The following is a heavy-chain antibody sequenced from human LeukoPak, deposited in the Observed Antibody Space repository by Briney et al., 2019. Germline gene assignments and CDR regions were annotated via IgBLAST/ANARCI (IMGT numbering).Heavy chain of an antibody. D-gene: IGHD3-3*01. CDR3: ARGFGVVINDKNYYYYYGMDV. V-gene: IGHV1-69*13. J-gene: IGHJ6*02. CDR2: IIPIFGTA. CDR1: GYTFTGYY. Sequence: SVKVSRKASGYTFTGYYMHWVRQAPGQGLEWMGGIIPIFGTANYAQKFQGRVTITADESTSTAYMELSSLRSEDTAVYYCARGFGVVINDKNYYYYYGMDVWGQGTTVTVSS.